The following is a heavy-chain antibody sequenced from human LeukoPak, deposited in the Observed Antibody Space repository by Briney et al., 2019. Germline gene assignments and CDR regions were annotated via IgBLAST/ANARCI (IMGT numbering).Heavy chain of an antibody. CDR2: ISAYNGNT. V-gene: IGHV1-18*01. CDR1: GYTFTSYG. CDR3: ARDLNDYGDLWFDY. Sequence: GASVKVSCKASGYTFTSYGISWVRQAPGQGLEWMGWISAYNGNTNYAQKLQGRVTVTTDTSTSTAYMELRSLRSDDTAVYYCARDLNDYGDLWFDYWGQGTLVTVSS. D-gene: IGHD4-17*01. J-gene: IGHJ5*01.